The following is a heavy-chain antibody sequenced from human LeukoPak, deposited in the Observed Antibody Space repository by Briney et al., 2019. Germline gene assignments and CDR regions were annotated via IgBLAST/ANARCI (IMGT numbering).Heavy chain of an antibody. Sequence: SGTLSLTCAVSGGSISSSNWWSWVRPPPGKGLEWIGEIYHSGSTNYNPSLKSRVTISVDTSKNQFSLKLSSVTAADTAVYYCATRTSDWYFDLWGRGTLVTVSS. J-gene: IGHJ2*01. CDR3: ATRTSDWYFDL. CDR1: GGSISSSNW. V-gene: IGHV4-4*02. CDR2: IYHSGST. D-gene: IGHD1-7*01.